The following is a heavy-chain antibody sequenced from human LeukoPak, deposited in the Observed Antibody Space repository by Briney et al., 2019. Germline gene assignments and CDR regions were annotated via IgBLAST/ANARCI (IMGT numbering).Heavy chain of an antibody. CDR1: GFTFSNAW. CDR3: TTALLWFGEFSS. J-gene: IGHJ5*02. V-gene: IGHV3-15*01. CDR2: IKRKTDGGTT. Sequence: PGGSLRLSCSASGFTFSNAWMSWVRQAPGKGLEWVGCIKRKTDGGTTDYAAPVKGRFTISRDDSKNTLYLQMNSLKTEDTAVYYCTTALLWFGEFSSWGQGTLVTVSS. D-gene: IGHD3-10*01.